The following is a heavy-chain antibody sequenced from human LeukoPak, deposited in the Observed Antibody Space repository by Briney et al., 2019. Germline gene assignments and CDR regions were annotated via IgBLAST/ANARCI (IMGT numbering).Heavy chain of an antibody. CDR1: GFTLTNYW. Sequence: GGSQRLSCAASGFTLTNYWMHWVRHAPGKGLVWVSRINIDAGSISYADSVKGRFTISRDNAKNTLYLQMNSLRAEDTAVYYCARDRYDILTGYNPLGAVDIWGQGTMVTVSS. J-gene: IGHJ3*02. D-gene: IGHD3-9*01. CDR2: INIDAGSI. V-gene: IGHV3-74*01. CDR3: ARDRYDILTGYNPLGAVDI.